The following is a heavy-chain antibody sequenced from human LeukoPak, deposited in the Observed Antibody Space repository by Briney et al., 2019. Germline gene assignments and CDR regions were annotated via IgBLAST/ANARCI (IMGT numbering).Heavy chain of an antibody. CDR3: ARDRRNGYNTVGWFDP. CDR2: ISYDGSNK. V-gene: IGHV3-30*01. D-gene: IGHD5-24*01. J-gene: IGHJ5*02. Sequence: PGRSLRLSCAASGFTFSSYAMHWVRQAPGKGLEWVAVISYDGSNKYYADSVKGRFTISRDNSKNTLYLQMNSLRAEDTAVYYCARDRRNGYNTVGWFDPWGQETLVTVSS. CDR1: GFTFSSYA.